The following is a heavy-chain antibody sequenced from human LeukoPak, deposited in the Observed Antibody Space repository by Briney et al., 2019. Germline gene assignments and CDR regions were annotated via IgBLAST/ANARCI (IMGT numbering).Heavy chain of an antibody. D-gene: IGHD2-2*02. CDR1: GGTFSSYA. Sequence: ASVKVSCKASGGTFSSYAISWVRQAPGQGLEWMGRIIPILGIANYAQKFQGRVTITADKSTSTAYMELSSLRSEDTAVYYCARDRGVVVPAAILSYYYGMDVWGQGTTVTVSS. V-gene: IGHV1-69*04. CDR2: IIPILGIA. CDR3: ARDRGVVVPAAILSYYYGMDV. J-gene: IGHJ6*02.